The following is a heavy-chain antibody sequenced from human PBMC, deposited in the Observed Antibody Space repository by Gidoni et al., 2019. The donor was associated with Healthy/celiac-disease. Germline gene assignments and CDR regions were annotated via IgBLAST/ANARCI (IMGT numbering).Heavy chain of an antibody. CDR2: ISAYNGNT. Sequence: QVQRVQYGAEVKKPGAQGKVPCKASGYTFTSYGISRVRQAPGQWLEWMGCISAYNGNTNYSQKLQGRVTMTTYTSTSTAYMELRSLRSDDTAVYYCARDLSAGYSGYDLAYWGQGTLVTVSS. CDR1: GYTFTSYG. V-gene: IGHV1-18*01. D-gene: IGHD5-12*01. J-gene: IGHJ4*02. CDR3: ARDLSAGYSGYDLAY.